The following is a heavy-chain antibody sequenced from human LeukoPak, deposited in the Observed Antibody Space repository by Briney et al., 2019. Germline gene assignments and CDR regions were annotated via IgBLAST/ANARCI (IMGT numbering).Heavy chain of an antibody. V-gene: IGHV3-7*01. CDR3: ARIFPRVVVVPAAMYFQH. CDR1: GFTFSSYW. D-gene: IGHD2-2*01. CDR2: IKQDGSEK. J-gene: IGHJ1*01. Sequence: GGSLRLSCAASGFTFSSYWMSWVRQAPGKGLEWVANIKQDGSEKYYVDSVKGRFTISRDNAKNSLYLQMNSLRAEDTALYYCARIFPRVVVVPAAMYFQHWGQGTLVTVSS.